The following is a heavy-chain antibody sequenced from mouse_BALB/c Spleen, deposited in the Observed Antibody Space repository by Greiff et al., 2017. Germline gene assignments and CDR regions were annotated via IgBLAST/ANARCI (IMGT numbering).Heavy chain of an antibody. D-gene: IGHD2-14*01. CDR1: GFTFSSFG. J-gene: IGHJ1*01. CDR2: ISSGSSTI. V-gene: IGHV5-17*02. CDR3: ARSGGNWYFDV. Sequence: EVQGVESGGGLVQPGGSRKLSCAASGFTFSSFGMHWVRQAPEKGLEWVAYISSGSSTIYYADTVKGRFTISRDNPKNTLFLQMTSLRSEDTAMYYCARSGGNWYFDVWGAGTTVTVSS.